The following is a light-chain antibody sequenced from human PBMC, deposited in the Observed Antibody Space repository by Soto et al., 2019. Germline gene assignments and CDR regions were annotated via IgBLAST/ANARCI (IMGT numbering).Light chain of an antibody. V-gene: IGKV1-39*01. CDR3: QQNYSIPIT. CDR2: DAS. Sequence: DIQMTQSPSSLSASVGNRVTITCRASQSISTYLNWYQKKPGKAPNLLIYDASRLQSGVPSRFTGSGSGTAFTLTISDLQREDFATYYCQQNYSIPITFGQGTRLEIK. CDR1: QSISTY. J-gene: IGKJ5*01.